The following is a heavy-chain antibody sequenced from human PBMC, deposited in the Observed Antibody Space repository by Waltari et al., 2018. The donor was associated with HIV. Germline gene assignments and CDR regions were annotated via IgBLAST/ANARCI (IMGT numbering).Heavy chain of an antibody. CDR1: GFSLTTSGMC. CDR2: LDWDDDK. Sequence: QVTLRESGPALVKPTQTLTLTCTFSGFSLTTSGMCVTWIRQPPGKALEWLALLDWDDDKYYSTSLKTRLTVSKDTSKNQVVLTMTNMDPVDTATYYCARAGGDGNNYACDIWGQGTLVTVSS. CDR3: ARAGGDGNNYACDI. D-gene: IGHD3-16*01. J-gene: IGHJ3*02. V-gene: IGHV2-70*01.